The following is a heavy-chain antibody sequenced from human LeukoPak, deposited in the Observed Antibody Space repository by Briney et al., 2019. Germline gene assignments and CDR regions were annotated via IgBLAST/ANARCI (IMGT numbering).Heavy chain of an antibody. D-gene: IGHD3-16*02. J-gene: IGHJ3*02. V-gene: IGHV4-59*01. Sequence: SETLSLTCTVSGGSISSYYWSWIRQPPGKGLEWIGYIYYSGSTNYNPSLKSRVTISVDTSKNQFSLKLSSVTAADTAVYCCARVIRAGSYAFDIWGQGTMVTVSS. CDR3: ARVIRAGSYAFDI. CDR2: IYYSGST. CDR1: GGSISSYY.